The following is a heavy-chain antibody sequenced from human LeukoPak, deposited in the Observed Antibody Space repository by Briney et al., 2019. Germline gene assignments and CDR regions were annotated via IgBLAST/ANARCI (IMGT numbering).Heavy chain of an antibody. J-gene: IGHJ4*02. CDR1: GITVRNNY. Sequence: PGGSLRLSCGASGITVRNNYMSWVRQAPGKGLEWVSIIYSAGHTYYADSVKGRFTISRDSSKDTLYLQMNSLRAEDTAVYYCARRLSSSWSHDYWGQGTLVTVSS. V-gene: IGHV3-66*01. CDR2: IYSAGHT. D-gene: IGHD6-13*01. CDR3: ARRLSSSWSHDY.